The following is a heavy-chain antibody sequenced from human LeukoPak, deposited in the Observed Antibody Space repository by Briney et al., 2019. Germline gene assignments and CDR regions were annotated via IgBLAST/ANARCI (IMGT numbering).Heavy chain of an antibody. CDR3: ARDLYYYDSSGYYSRRWFDP. D-gene: IGHD3-22*01. V-gene: IGHV4-59*12. CDR1: GGSISSYY. CDR2: IYYSGST. Sequence: SETLSLTCTVSGGSISSYYWSWIRQPPGKGLEWIGYIYYSGSTYYNPSLKSRVTISVDTSKNQFSLKLSSVTAADTAVYYCARDLYYYDSSGYYSRRWFDPWGQGTLVTVSS. J-gene: IGHJ5*02.